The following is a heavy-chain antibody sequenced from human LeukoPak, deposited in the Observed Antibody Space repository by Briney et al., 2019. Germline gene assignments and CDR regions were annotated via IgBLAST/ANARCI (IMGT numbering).Heavy chain of an antibody. V-gene: IGHV1-46*01. D-gene: IGHD3-10*01. CDR3: ARDRGYYGSGSYFGDYFDY. Sequence: ASVKVSCKVSGYTLTELSMHWVRQAPGQGLEWMGIINPSGGSTSYAQKFQGRVTMTRDTSTSTVYMELSSLRSEDTAVYYCARDRGYYGSGSYFGDYFDYWGQGTLVTVSS. J-gene: IGHJ4*02. CDR1: GYTLTELS. CDR2: INPSGGST.